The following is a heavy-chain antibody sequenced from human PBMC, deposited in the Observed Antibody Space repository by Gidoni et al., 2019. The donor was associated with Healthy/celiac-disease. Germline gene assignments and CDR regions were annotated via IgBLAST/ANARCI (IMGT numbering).Heavy chain of an antibody. J-gene: IGHJ5*02. V-gene: IGHV4-31*03. CDR2: IDDSGST. CDR1: GGSNSRGGYY. CDR3: ARGGITIFGVVNNWFDP. Sequence: QVQLQESGPGLVKPSQTLSLTCTVSGGSNSRGGYYWCWIRQHPVKGLEWIGYIDDSGSTYYNPSLKSRVTISVDTSKNQFSLKLSSVTAADTAVYYCARGGITIFGVVNNWFDPWGQGTLVTVSS. D-gene: IGHD3-3*01.